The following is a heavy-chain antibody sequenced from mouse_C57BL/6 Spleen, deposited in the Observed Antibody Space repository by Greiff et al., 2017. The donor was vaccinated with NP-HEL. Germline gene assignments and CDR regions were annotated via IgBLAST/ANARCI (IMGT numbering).Heavy chain of an antibody. D-gene: IGHD1-1*01. V-gene: IGHV3-6*01. CDR3: AVVAHWYFDV. Sequence: EVKLQESGPGLVKPSQSLSLTCSVTGYSITSGYYWNWIRQFPGNKLEWMGYISYDGSNNYNPSLKNRISITRDTSKNQFFLKLNSVTTEDTATYYCAVVAHWYFDVWGTGTTVTVSS. CDR2: ISYDGSN. CDR1: GYSITSGYY. J-gene: IGHJ1*03.